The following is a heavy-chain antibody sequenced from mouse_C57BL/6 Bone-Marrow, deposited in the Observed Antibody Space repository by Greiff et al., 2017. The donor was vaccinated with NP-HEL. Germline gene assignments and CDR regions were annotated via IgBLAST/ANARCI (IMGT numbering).Heavy chain of an antibody. CDR3: TRDKFAMDY. J-gene: IGHJ4*01. CDR2: ISSGGDYI. CDR1: GFTFSSYA. V-gene: IGHV5-9-1*02. Sequence: DVHLVESGEGLVKPGGSLKLSCAASGFTFSSYAMSWVRQTPEKRLEWVAYISSGGDYIYYADTVKGRFTISRDNAKNTLYLQMSSLKSEDTAMYYCTRDKFAMDYWGQGTAVTVSS.